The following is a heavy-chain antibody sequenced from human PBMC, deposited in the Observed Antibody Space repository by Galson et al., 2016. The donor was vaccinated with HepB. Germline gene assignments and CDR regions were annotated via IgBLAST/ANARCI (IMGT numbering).Heavy chain of an antibody. CDR3: AKFVSRWGSGYQV. CDR1: GFTFSTYG. V-gene: IGHV3-30*18. J-gene: IGHJ4*02. Sequence: SLRLSCAASGFTFSTYGMHWVRQAPGKGLEWVAVISYDRSNKNSAASVKGRFTISRDNSKNTLYLEMTSLREEDTAVYYCAKFVSRWGSGYQVWGQGTLVTVSS. CDR2: ISYDRSNK. D-gene: IGHD3-22*01.